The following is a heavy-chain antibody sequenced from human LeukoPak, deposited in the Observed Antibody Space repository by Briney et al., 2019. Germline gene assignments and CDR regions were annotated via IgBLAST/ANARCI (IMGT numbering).Heavy chain of an antibody. CDR1: GFTFSSYA. Sequence: PGGSLRLSCAASGFTFSSYAMTWVRQAPGKGLEWVSSISTSSSYIYYADSVKGRFTISRDNAKNSLFLQTNSLRAEDTAVYYCAELGITMIGGVWGKGTTVTISS. CDR2: ISTSSSYI. J-gene: IGHJ6*04. CDR3: AELGITMIGGV. D-gene: IGHD3-10*02. V-gene: IGHV3-21*01.